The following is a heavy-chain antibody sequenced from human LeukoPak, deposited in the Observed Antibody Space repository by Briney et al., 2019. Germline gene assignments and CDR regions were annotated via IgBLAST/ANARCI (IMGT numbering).Heavy chain of an antibody. J-gene: IGHJ6*02. CDR1: GYTLRDYD. CDR2: LNPHSGGT. V-gene: IGHV1-2*02. Sequence: ASVKVSCEASGYTLRDYDIYWVRQAPGQGLEWLGWLNPHSGGTNYAQKFQGRVTLTSDTSISTAYMELSPLTSDDTAIYYCARGLRIINGLDVWGQGTTVIVSS. CDR3: ARGLRIINGLDV. D-gene: IGHD2-15*01.